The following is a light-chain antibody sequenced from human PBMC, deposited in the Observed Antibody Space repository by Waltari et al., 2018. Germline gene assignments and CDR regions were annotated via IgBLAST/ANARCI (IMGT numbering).Light chain of an antibody. Sequence: QSALTQPASVSGSPGQSITISCPGTSSDIGAYNFVSWYQQHPGKAPKIMIHEVTNRPSGVSNRFSGSKSGNMASLTISGFQAEDEADYYCSSYTTRGTYVFGTGTKVTVL. J-gene: IGLJ1*01. CDR3: SSYTTRGTYV. CDR2: EVT. CDR1: SSDIGAYNF. V-gene: IGLV2-14*01.